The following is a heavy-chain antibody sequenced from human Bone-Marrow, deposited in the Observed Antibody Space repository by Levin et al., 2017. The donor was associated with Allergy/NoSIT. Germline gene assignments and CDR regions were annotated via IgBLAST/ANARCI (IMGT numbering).Heavy chain of an antibody. Sequence: SETLSLTCTVSGGSISSYYWSWIRQPPGKGLEWIGYIYYSGSTNYNPSLKSRVTISVDTSKNQFSLKLSSVTAADTAVYYCARGATETYYYYYMDVWGKGTTVTVSS. CDR3: ARGATETYYYYYMDV. D-gene: IGHD1-26*01. V-gene: IGHV4-59*01. CDR2: IYYSGST. CDR1: GGSISSYY. J-gene: IGHJ6*03.